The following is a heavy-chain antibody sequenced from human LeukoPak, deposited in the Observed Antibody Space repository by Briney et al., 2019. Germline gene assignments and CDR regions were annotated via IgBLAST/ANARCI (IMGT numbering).Heavy chain of an antibody. J-gene: IGHJ4*02. Sequence: GRSLRLSCAASGFTFSIYGMHWVRQAPGKGLEWVAVISYDGSNKYYADSVKGRFTISRDNSKNTLYLQMNSLRAEDTAVYYCAKGQRDTAMVMLDYWGQGTLVTVSS. D-gene: IGHD5-18*01. CDR3: AKGQRDTAMVMLDY. CDR2: ISYDGSNK. CDR1: GFTFSIYG. V-gene: IGHV3-30*18.